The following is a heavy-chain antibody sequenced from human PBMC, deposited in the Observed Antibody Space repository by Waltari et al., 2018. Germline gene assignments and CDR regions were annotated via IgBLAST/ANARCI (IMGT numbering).Heavy chain of an antibody. D-gene: IGHD2-15*01. Sequence: QVQLVQSGAEVKKPGSSVKVSCKASGGTFSSYAISWVRQAPGQGLEWMGGISPIFGTANYAQKFQGRVTITADESTSTAYMELSSLRSEDTAVYYGARVGGCSGGSCYTFDYWGQGTLVTVSS. V-gene: IGHV1-69*01. CDR1: GGTFSSYA. CDR3: ARVGGCSGGSCYTFDY. CDR2: ISPIFGTA. J-gene: IGHJ4*02.